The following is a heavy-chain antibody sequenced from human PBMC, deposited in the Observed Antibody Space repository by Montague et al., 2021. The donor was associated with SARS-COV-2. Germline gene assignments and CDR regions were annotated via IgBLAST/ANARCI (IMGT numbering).Heavy chain of an antibody. V-gene: IGHV4-61*02. CDR2: IFKSGTA. CDR1: FDSINTGNFY. Sequence: LSLPFPFSFDSINTGNFYWSWVRQPAGKQLEWIGRIFKSGTANYNPPLKGRVTITVDTSKNEFSLRLRYVTAADTAMYFCARGFTTGFYPYWFDLWGQGALVTVSS. CDR3: ARGFTTGFYPYWFDL. J-gene: IGHJ5*02. D-gene: IGHD1-1*01.